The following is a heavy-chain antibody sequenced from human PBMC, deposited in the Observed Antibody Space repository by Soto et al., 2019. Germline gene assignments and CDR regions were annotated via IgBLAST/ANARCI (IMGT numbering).Heavy chain of an antibody. CDR1: GGSISSNSYY. CDR2: IYYSGST. D-gene: IGHD6-13*01. CDR3: ARHRGSSREKAFDY. Sequence: SETLSLTCTGSGGSISSNSYYWGCIRQPPGKGLEWIGSIYYSGSTYYNPTLKSRVTISVDTSKNQFSLKLSSVTAADTAVYYCARHRGSSREKAFDYWGQGTLVTVSS. V-gene: IGHV4-39*01. J-gene: IGHJ4*02.